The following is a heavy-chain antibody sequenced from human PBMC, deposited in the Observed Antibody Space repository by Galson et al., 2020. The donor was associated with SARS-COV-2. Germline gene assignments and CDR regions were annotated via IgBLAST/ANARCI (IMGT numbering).Heavy chain of an antibody. Sequence: ETLSLTCTVSGYSVSTTNYWGWVRQPPGRGLEWIGSVYPSGPTYYNPSLKSRVTISVDTSKNQFCLRLDSVTAADTALYYCARQGVNMIVLVTVPGWFFDLWGRGTLVTVSS. D-gene: IGHD3-22*01. V-gene: IGHV4-38-2*02. CDR1: GYSVSTTNY. CDR2: VYPSGPT. CDR3: ARQGVNMIVLVTVPGWFFDL. J-gene: IGHJ2*01.